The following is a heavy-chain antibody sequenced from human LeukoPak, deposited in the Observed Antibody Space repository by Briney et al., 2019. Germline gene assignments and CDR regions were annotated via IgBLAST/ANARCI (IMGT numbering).Heavy chain of an antibody. CDR2: IYYSGST. CDR1: GGSISSSSYY. D-gene: IGHD3-3*01. Sequence: SETLSLTCTVSGGSISSSSYYWGWIRQHPGKGLEWIGSIYYSGSTYYNPSLKSRVTISVDTSKNQFSLKLSSVTAADTAVYYCARHHYDFWSGYPSWFDPWGQGTLVTVSS. J-gene: IGHJ5*02. CDR3: ARHHYDFWSGYPSWFDP. V-gene: IGHV4-39*01.